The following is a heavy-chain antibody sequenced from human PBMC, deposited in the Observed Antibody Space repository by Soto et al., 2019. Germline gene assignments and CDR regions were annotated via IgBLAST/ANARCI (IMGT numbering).Heavy chain of an antibody. CDR1: GFTFSIYA. D-gene: IGHD5-18*01. CDR2: ISGSDGRT. CDR3: AKGVSQYTPLALFDY. V-gene: IGHV3-23*01. J-gene: IGHJ4*02. Sequence: EVQLLESGGGLVRPGGSLRLSCAASGFTFSIYAMSWVRQAPGKGLEWVSTISGSDGRTYSTDSVKGRFTISRDNSRNTAYLQMNSLRVEDTAVYYCAKGVSQYTPLALFDYWGRGTLVTVSS.